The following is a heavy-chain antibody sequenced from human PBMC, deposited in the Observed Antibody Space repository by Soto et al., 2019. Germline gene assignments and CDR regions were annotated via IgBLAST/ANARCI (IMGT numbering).Heavy chain of an antibody. J-gene: IGHJ6*02. V-gene: IGHV1-69*08. Sequence: QVQLVQSGAEVKKPGSSVKVSCKASGGTFSSYTISWVRQAPGQGLEWMGRIIPILGIANYAQKFQGRVTITADKATSTAYMELSSLRSEDMAVYYCAREGVVVVAAKYYYGMDVWGQGTTVTVSS. CDR1: GGTFSSYT. CDR3: AREGVVVVAAKYYYGMDV. D-gene: IGHD2-15*01. CDR2: IIPILGIA.